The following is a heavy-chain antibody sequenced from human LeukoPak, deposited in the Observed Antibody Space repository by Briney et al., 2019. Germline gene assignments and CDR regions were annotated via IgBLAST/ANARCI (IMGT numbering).Heavy chain of an antibody. J-gene: IGHJ4*02. Sequence: SETLSLTCTVSGGSISSYYWSWIRQPPGKGLEWIGYIYYSGSTNYNPSLKSRVTISVDTSKKQFSLKLSSVTAADTAVYYCARHWLDSGTPDRFDYWGQGTLVTVPS. CDR1: GGSISSYY. CDR2: IYYSGST. D-gene: IGHD3-10*01. CDR3: ARHWLDSGTPDRFDY. V-gene: IGHV4-59*08.